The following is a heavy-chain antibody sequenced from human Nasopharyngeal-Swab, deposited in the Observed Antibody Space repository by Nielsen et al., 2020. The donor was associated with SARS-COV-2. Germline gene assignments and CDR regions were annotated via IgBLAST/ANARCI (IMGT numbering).Heavy chain of an antibody. V-gene: IGHV3-48*02. CDR3: ARDFPGMVRGILIKDYYDGMDV. CDR2: ISSSSSTI. J-gene: IGHJ6*02. D-gene: IGHD3-10*01. Sequence: GESLKISCAASGFTFSSYSMNWVRQAPGKGLEWVSYISSSSSTIYYADSVKGRFTISRDNAKNSLCLQMNSLRDEDTAVYYCARDFPGMVRGILIKDYYDGMDVWGQGTTVTVSS. CDR1: GFTFSSYS.